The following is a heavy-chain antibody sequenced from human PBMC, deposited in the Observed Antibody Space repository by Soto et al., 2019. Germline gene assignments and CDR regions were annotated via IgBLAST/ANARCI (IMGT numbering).Heavy chain of an antibody. CDR3: ARAIVVTIGGMDV. CDR2: IYYSGST. D-gene: IGHD5-12*01. Sequence: SETLSLTCTVSGGSINRADYYWSWVRQPPGKGLEWIGYIYYSGSTYLNPSLKSRGSISKDTSRNQFSLRLGSVTAADTAVYYCARAIVVTIGGMDVWGQGTTVTVSS. CDR1: GGSINRADYY. V-gene: IGHV4-30-4*01. J-gene: IGHJ6*02.